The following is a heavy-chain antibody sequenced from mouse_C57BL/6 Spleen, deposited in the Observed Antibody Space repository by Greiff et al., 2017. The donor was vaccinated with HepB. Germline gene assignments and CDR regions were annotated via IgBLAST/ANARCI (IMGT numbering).Heavy chain of an antibody. Sequence: EVQLQQSVAELVRPGASVKLSCTASGFNIKNTYMHWVKQRPEQGLEWIGRIDPANGNTKYAPKFQGKATITADTSSNTAYLQLSLLTSEDTAIYYCARDFYDYGSSSEGFDYWGQGTTLTVSS. V-gene: IGHV14-3*01. CDR1: GFNIKNTY. CDR2: IDPANGNT. J-gene: IGHJ2*01. D-gene: IGHD1-1*01. CDR3: ARDFYDYGSSSEGFDY.